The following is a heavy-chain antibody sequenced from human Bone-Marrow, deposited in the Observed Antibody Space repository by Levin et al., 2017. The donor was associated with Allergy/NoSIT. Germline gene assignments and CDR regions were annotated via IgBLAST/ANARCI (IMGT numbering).Heavy chain of an antibody. J-gene: IGHJ4*02. D-gene: IGHD3-10*01. V-gene: IGHV1-2*02. Sequence: GESLKISCEASGYTFTAYYIHWVRQAPGQGLEWLGYINPNTGVTNYAQKFQGRVTMTRDTSIRTAYMELRRLTSDDTAVYYCARDYFGSGSFLDYWGQGALVTVSS. CDR3: ARDYFGSGSFLDY. CDR2: INPNTGVT. CDR1: GYTFTAYY.